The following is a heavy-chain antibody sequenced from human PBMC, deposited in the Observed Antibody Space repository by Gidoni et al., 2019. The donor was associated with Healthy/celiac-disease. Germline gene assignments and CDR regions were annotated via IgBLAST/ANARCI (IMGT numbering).Heavy chain of an antibody. CDR1: GGYISSYY. CDR2: IYYSGST. CDR3: ARALGRARVVGVDY. J-gene: IGHJ4*02. D-gene: IGHD2-15*01. V-gene: IGHV4-59*01. Sequence: QVQLQESGPGLVKTSATLSLTCTVSGGYISSYYWSWIRQPPGKGLEWIGYIYYSGSTNYNPSLKSRVTISVDTSKNQFSLKLSSVTAADTAVYYCARALGRARVVGVDYWGQGTLVTVSS.